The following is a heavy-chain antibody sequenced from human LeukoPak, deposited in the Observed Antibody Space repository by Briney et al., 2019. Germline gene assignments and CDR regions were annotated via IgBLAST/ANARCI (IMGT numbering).Heavy chain of an antibody. D-gene: IGHD3-22*01. CDR3: AKDMDYYDSSGYFLYFDY. Sequence: PGASLRLSCAASGFTFSSYAMSWVRQAPGKGLEWVSAISGSGGSTYYADSVKGRFTTSRDNSKNTLYLQMNSLRAEDTAVYYCAKDMDYYDSSGYFLYFDYWGQGTLVTVSS. CDR1: GFTFSSYA. V-gene: IGHV3-23*01. CDR2: ISGSGGST. J-gene: IGHJ4*02.